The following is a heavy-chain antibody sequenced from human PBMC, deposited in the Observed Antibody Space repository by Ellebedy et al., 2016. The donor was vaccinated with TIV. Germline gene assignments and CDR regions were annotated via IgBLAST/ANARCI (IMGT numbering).Heavy chain of an antibody. J-gene: IGHJ4*02. CDR1: GITVSSNY. D-gene: IGHD3-10*01. CDR2: IYSGGDT. Sequence: GESLKISCAASGITVSSNYMSWVRQTPGKGLEWVSVIYSGGDTYYADSVKGRFTISRHNSKNTLYLQMNSLRVEDTALYYCARYYGAGYFDYWGQGTLVTVSS. CDR3: ARYYGAGYFDY. V-gene: IGHV3-53*04.